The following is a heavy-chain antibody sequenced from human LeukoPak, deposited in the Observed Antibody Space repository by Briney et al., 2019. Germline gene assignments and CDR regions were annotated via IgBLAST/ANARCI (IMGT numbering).Heavy chain of an antibody. CDR2: FRYDGSNK. V-gene: IGHV3-30*02. J-gene: IGHJ6*03. CDR1: GFTFSSYG. D-gene: IGHD1-26*01. Sequence: GGAPRLSCAGAGFTFSSYGMPWGPQGPGQGLGGGTFFRYDGSNKYYADSVKGRFTISRDNSKNTLYLRMNSLRAEDTAVYYCAKGYGWEASYYYYYMDVWGKGTTVTISS. CDR3: AKGYGWEASYYYYYMDV.